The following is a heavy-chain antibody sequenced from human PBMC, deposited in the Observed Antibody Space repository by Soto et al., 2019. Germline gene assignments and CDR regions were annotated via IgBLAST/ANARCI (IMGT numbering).Heavy chain of an antibody. CDR3: ARFFRDTLGGYGMDV. CDR1: GFTFSDYY. V-gene: IGHV3-11*06. J-gene: IGHJ6*02. CDR2: ISSSSSYT. D-gene: IGHD3-9*01. Sequence: GGSLRLSCAASGFTFSDYYMSWIRQAPGKGLEWVSYISSSSSYTNYADSVKGRFTISRDNAKNSLYLQMNSLRAEDTAVYYCARFFRDTLGGYGMDVWGQGTTVTVSS.